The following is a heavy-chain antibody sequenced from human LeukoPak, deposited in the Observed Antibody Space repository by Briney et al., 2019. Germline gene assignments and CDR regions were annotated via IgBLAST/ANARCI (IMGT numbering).Heavy chain of an antibody. Sequence: ASVKVSCKASGYTFTGYYMHWVRQAPGQGLEWMGWINPNSGGTNYAQKFQGRVTMTRDTSISTAYMELSRLRSDDTAVYYCARPVVGTTTYFQHWGQGTLVTVSS. D-gene: IGHD1-7*01. V-gene: IGHV1-2*02. CDR2: INPNSGGT. CDR3: ARPVVGTTTYFQH. CDR1: GYTFTGYY. J-gene: IGHJ1*01.